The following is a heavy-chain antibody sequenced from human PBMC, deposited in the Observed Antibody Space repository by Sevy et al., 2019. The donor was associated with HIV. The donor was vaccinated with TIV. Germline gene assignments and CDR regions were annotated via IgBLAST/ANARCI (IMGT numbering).Heavy chain of an antibody. J-gene: IGHJ5*02. CDR2: LIPSFAAA. Sequence: ASVKVSCKASGGTFSSYGISWVRQAPGQGLEWMGGLIPSFAAANYRRNFQGRVTITADESTSTAYMELSSLRSEDTAVYYCAKYDYGDYVGWFDPWGQGTLVTVSS. D-gene: IGHD4-17*01. CDR1: GGTFSSYG. V-gene: IGHV1-69*13. CDR3: AKYDYGDYVGWFDP.